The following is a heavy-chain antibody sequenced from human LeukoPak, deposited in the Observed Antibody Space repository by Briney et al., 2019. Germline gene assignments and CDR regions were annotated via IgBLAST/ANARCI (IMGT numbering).Heavy chain of an antibody. CDR1: GYSFTSYW. V-gene: IGHV5-10-1*01. CDR2: IDPSDSYT. Sequence: GESLKISCKGSGYSFTSYWISWVRQVPGKGLEWMGRIDPSDSYTNYSPSFQGHVTISADKSISTAYLQWSSLKASDTAMYYCARLDIAVVVAAPYGMDVWGKGTTVTVSS. CDR3: ARLDIAVVVAAPYGMDV. J-gene: IGHJ6*04. D-gene: IGHD2-15*01.